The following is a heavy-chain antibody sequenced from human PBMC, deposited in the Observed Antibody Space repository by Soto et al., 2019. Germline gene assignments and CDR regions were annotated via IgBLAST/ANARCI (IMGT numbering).Heavy chain of an antibody. CDR2: ISSSSSYI. D-gene: IGHD2-2*02. Sequence: LGASLRLSCEPPVFTFSTYSMNSVRQARGQGLEWVSSISSSSSYIYYADSVNGRFTISRDNAKNSLYLQMNSLRAEDTAVYYCARELRVVPAAIPFKYYYGMDVWGQGTTVTVSS. CDR1: VFTFSTYS. J-gene: IGHJ6*02. V-gene: IGHV3-21*01. CDR3: ARELRVVPAAIPFKYYYGMDV.